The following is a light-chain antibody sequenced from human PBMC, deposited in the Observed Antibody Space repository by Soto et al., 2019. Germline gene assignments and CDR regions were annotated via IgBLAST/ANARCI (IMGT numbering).Light chain of an antibody. CDR1: SSDIGGYNY. J-gene: IGLJ2*01. Sequence: QSVLTQPPSASGSPGQSVTISCTGTSSDIGGYNYVSWYQQHPGKAPKLMIYEVTKRPSGVPDRFSGSKSGNTASLTVSGLQAEDEADYYCSSHAASNNLGVFGGGTKVTVL. V-gene: IGLV2-8*01. CDR3: SSHAASNNLGV. CDR2: EVT.